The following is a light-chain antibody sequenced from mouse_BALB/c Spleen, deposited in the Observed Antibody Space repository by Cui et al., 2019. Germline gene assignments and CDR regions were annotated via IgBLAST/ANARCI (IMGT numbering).Light chain of an antibody. J-gene: IGKJ1*01. CDR1: QDVGTA. CDR3: QQYSSYPWT. V-gene: IGKV6-23*01. Sequence: DIVMTQSHKFMSTSVGDRVSITCKASQDVGTAVAWYQQKPGQSPKLLIYWASTRHTGVPDRFTGSGSGTDFTITISNVQSEDLADYFCQQYSSYPWTFGGGTKLEIK. CDR2: WAS.